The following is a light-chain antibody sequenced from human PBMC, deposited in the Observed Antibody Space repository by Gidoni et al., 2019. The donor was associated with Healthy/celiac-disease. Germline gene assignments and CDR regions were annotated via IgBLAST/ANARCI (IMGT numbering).Light chain of an antibody. V-gene: IGKV3-20*01. CDR3: QQYGSSPGYT. J-gene: IGKJ2*01. CDR2: CAS. CDR1: QSVSSSY. Sequence: EIVLTQTPGTLSLSPGERATLSCRASQSVSSSYLAWYKQKPGQAPRLLIYCASSRATGIPDRFSGSGSGTDFTLTISRLEPEDFAVYYCQQYGSSPGYTFGQGTKLEIK.